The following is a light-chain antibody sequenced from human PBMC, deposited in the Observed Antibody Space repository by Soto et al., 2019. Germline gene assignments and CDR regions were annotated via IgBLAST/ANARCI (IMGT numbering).Light chain of an antibody. J-gene: IGLJ2*01. CDR1: KLGDKY. V-gene: IGLV3-1*01. CDR2: QDS. Sequence: SYELTQPPSVSVSLGQTASITCSGDKLGDKYACWYQQKPGQSPVLVIYQDSKRPSGIPERFSGSNSGNTATLTISGTQAMDEADYYCQAWDSSTVVFGGGTNVTVL. CDR3: QAWDSSTVV.